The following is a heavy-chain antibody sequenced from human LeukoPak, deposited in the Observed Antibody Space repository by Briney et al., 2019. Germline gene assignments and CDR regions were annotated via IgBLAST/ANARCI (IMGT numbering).Heavy chain of an antibody. Sequence: SETLSLTCNVSGGPMSNIYYWGWIRQPPRKGLEWIGNIFYSGITYYNPSLRSRVTIAIDTSKSQFSLKLSSVTAADTAVYYCARGGGYDILTGYRASSAFDIWGQGTMVTVSS. CDR3: ARGGGYDILTGYRASSAFDI. J-gene: IGHJ3*02. D-gene: IGHD3-9*01. V-gene: IGHV4-39*01. CDR2: IFYSGIT. CDR1: GGPMSNIYY.